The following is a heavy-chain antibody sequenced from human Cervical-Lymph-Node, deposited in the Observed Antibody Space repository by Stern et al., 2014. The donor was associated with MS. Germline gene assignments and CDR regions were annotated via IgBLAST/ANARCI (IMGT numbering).Heavy chain of an antibody. J-gene: IGHJ4*02. V-gene: IGHV1-69*01. CDR3: ASSDVAASGTFDS. CDR2: ITPIVGTV. D-gene: IGHD6-13*01. CDR1: GGTLKSHT. Sequence: VQLVESGAEVKKPGSSVKVACKASGGTLKSHTISWVRQPPGEGLEWMGGITPIVGTVNYAQKFQGRVTITADELTNTVHMEMSGLRSEDRAVYYCASSDVAASGTFDSWGQGTQVTVSS.